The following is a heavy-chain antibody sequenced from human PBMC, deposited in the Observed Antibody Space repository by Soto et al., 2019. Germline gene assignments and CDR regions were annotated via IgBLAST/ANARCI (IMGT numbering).Heavy chain of an antibody. CDR2: IYYSGST. J-gene: IGHJ6*02. D-gene: IGHD3-3*01. Sequence: SETLSLTCTVSGGSISSGGYYWSWIRQHPGKGLEWIGYIYYSGSTYYNPSLKSRVTISVDTSKNQFSLKLSSVTAADTAVYYCARDPRLITIFGVVPLYGMDVWGQGTTVTVSS. CDR3: ARDPRLITIFGVVPLYGMDV. CDR1: GGSISSGGYY. V-gene: IGHV4-30-4*08.